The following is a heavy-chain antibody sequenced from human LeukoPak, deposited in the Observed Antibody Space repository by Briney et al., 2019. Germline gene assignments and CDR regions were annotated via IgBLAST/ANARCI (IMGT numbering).Heavy chain of an antibody. CDR1: GFIFSNYG. CDR2: ISESGGTT. V-gene: IGHV3-23*01. D-gene: IGHD3-22*01. Sequence: GGSLRLSCAASGFIFSNYGMSWVRQAPGKGLEWVSSISESGGTTNCADSVKGWFTISRDNSKSTLYLQMNSLRAEDTDVYYCARRDWYAYDTSRGYYFDSWGQGTLVTVSS. CDR3: ARRDWYAYDTSRGYYFDS. J-gene: IGHJ4*02.